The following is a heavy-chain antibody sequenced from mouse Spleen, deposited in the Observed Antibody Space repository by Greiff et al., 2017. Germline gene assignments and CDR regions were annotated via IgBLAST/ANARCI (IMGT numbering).Heavy chain of an antibody. J-gene: IGHJ4*01. CDR3: ARRGRYDGYAMDY. Sequence: EVQGVESGGGLVQPGGSRKLSCAASGFTFSSFGMHWVRQAPEKGLEWVAYISSGSSTIYYADTVKGRFTISRDNPKNTLFLQMTSLRSEDTAMYYCARRGRYDGYAMDYWGQGTSVTVSS. D-gene: IGHD2-14*01. CDR2: ISSGSSTI. V-gene: IGHV5-17*02. CDR1: GFTFSSFG.